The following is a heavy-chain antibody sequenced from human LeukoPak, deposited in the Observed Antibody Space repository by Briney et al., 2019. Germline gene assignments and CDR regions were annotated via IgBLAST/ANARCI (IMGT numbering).Heavy chain of an antibody. CDR1: GFTFSSYG. D-gene: IGHD5-24*01. J-gene: IGHJ4*02. CDR3: ARDDEEMATTDY. Sequence: PGGSLRLSCAASGFTFSSYGMHWVRQAPGKGLEWVAVIWYDGSNKYYADSVKGRFTISRDNSKNTLYLQMNSLRAEDTAVYYCARDDEEMATTDYWGQGTLVTVSS. CDR2: IWYDGSNK. V-gene: IGHV3-33*01.